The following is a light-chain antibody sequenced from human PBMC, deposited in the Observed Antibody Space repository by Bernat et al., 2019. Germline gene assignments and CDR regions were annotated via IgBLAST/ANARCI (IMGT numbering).Light chain of an antibody. J-gene: IGLJ3*02. CDR2: EVN. CDR1: SSDVGSYNR. Sequence: QSALTQPPSVSGSPGQSVTISCTGTSSDVGSYNRVSWYQQPPGTAPKLMIYEVNNRPSGVPDRFSGSKSGNTASLTISGLQAEDEADYYCCSFTTTTTWVFGGGTKLTVV. CDR3: CSFTTTTTWV. V-gene: IGLV2-18*02.